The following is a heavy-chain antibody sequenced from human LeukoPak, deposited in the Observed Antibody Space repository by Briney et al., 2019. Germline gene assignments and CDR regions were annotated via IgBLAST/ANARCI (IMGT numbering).Heavy chain of an antibody. CDR2: ISHDGTKQ. CDR1: GFNFGNYP. CDR3: ARESEYSSSPTFDS. Sequence: GRSLRLSCAASGFNFGNYPLHWARQAPGKGLEWVTQISHDGTKQYYAAAVKGRFTVSRDNSKNTVDLQMNSLRTEDTATYFCARESEYSSSPTFDSWGQGVLVTGSS. V-gene: IGHV3-30*04. D-gene: IGHD6-6*01. J-gene: IGHJ4*02.